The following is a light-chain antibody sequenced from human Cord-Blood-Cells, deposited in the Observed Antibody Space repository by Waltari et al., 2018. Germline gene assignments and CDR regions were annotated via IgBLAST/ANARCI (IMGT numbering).Light chain of an antibody. CDR2: DAS. CDR1: QSVSSY. Sequence: EIVLTQSPATLSLSPGDRATRSCRASQSVSSYLAWYQQNPGQAPRLLIYDASNRATGIPARFSGSGSGTDFTLTISSLEPEDFAVYYCQQRSNWPPLTFGGGTKVEIK. J-gene: IGKJ4*01. V-gene: IGKV3-11*01. CDR3: QQRSNWPPLT.